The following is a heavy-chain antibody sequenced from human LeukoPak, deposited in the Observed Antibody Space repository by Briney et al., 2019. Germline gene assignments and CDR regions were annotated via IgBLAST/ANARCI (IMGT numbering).Heavy chain of an antibody. D-gene: IGHD4-17*01. V-gene: IGHV3-23*01. CDR3: ATKTSYGDRYFDY. Sequence: GGSLRLSCAASGFTFSSYAMSWIRQAPGKGLEWLSAISATTGTTFYADSVKGRFTIPRDNSKNALYLQMNNLRAEDTAVYYCATKTSYGDRYFDYWGQGTLVTVSS. CDR2: ISATTGTT. J-gene: IGHJ4*02. CDR1: GFTFSSYA.